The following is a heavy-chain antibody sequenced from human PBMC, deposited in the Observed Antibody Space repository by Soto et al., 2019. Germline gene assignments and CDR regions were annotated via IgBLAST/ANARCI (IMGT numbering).Heavy chain of an antibody. CDR2: ISGSGTKT. Sequence: EVHLLESGGALVQPGGSLRLSCAASGFSFSSYAMGWVRQAPGKGLDWVSAISGSGTKTHYADSVKGRFTISRDNSKNTLYLQMNSLRAEDTSVYYCAKDPPVIEVVKVFEYWGRGALVTVSS. CDR3: AKDPPVIEVVKVFEY. V-gene: IGHV3-23*01. D-gene: IGHD3-22*01. J-gene: IGHJ4*02. CDR1: GFSFSSYA.